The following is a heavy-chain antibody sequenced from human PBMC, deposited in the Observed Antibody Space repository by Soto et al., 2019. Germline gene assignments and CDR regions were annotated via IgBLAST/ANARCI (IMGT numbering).Heavy chain of an antibody. J-gene: IGHJ4*02. CDR2: INPNNGAT. D-gene: IGHD6-6*01. CDR3: ANGKYSSSSREY. V-gene: IGHV1-2*02. Sequence: ASVKVSCKASGYTFTGYYIFWMRQAPGQGLEWMGWINPNNGATRYAQKFQDRVTITSDTSTSTSYVELSRLRSDDTAVYYCANGKYSSSSREYWGQGAMVTV. CDR1: GYTFTGYY.